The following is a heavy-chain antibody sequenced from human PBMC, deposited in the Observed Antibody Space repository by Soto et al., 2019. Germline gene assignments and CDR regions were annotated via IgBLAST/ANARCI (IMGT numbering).Heavy chain of an antibody. V-gene: IGHV3-30*18. CDR2: ISYDGSNK. CDR3: AKDPENFWSGYYTAHWCDP. D-gene: IGHD3-3*01. J-gene: IGHJ5*02. Sequence: QVQLVESGGGVVQPGRSLRLSCAASGFTFSSYGMHWVRQAPGKGLEWVAVISYDGSNKYYADSVKGRFTISRDNSKNALYPQMNSPRAEDTAVYYCAKDPENFWSGYYTAHWCDPWGQGTLVTVSS. CDR1: GFTFSSYG.